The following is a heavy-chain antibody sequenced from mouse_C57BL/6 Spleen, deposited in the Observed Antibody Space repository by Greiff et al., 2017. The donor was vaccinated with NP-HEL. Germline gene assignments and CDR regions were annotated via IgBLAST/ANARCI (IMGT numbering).Heavy chain of an antibody. CDR2: ISSGGSYT. Sequence: EVKLVESGGDLVKPGGSLKLSCAASGFTFSSYGMSWVRQTPDKRLEWVATISSGGSYTYYPDSVKGRFTISRDNAKNTLYLQMSSLKSEDTAMYYCARHDYDDYFDYWGQGTTLTVSS. CDR1: GFTFSSYG. J-gene: IGHJ2*01. D-gene: IGHD2-4*01. V-gene: IGHV5-6*01. CDR3: ARHDYDDYFDY.